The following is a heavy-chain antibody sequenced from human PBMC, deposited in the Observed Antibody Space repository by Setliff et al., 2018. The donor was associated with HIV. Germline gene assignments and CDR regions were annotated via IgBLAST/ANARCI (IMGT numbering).Heavy chain of an antibody. Sequence: PGGSLRLSCVGSGFTFSSYWMHWVRQAPGKGLVWVSHINNVETITNYADSVKGRFTISRDNAKNTLYLQMNDLRAEDTAVYYCATIWMRGAFFDYWGQGTLVTVSS. CDR1: GFTFSSYW. J-gene: IGHJ4*02. D-gene: IGHD3-10*01. CDR3: ATIWMRGAFFDY. CDR2: INNVETIT. V-gene: IGHV3-74*01.